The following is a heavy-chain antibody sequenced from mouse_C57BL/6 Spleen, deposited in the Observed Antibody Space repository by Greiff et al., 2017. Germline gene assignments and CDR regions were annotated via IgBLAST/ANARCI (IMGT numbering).Heavy chain of an antibody. D-gene: IGHD6-2*01. CDR3: ARFSLGYFDV. J-gene: IGHJ1*03. Sequence: VQLQQPGAELVMPGASVKLSCKASGYTFTSYWMPWVKQRPGQGLEWIGEIDPSDSYTNYNQKFKGKSTLTVDKSSSTAYMQLSSLTSEDSAVYYCARFSLGYFDVWGTGTTVTVSS. V-gene: IGHV1-69*01. CDR1: GYTFTSYW. CDR2: IDPSDSYT.